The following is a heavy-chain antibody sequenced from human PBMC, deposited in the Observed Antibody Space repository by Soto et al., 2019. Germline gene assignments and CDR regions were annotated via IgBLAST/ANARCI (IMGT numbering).Heavy chain of an antibody. J-gene: IGHJ5*01. CDR3: ARSSIAVAGKKGFET. CDR2: INAGNGNT. CDR1: VYTVTVYA. D-gene: IGHD6-19*01. V-gene: IGHV1-3*01. Sequence: ASVXGSLKSVVYTVTVYAMHLLLRAPGQRLDCMGWINAGNGNTKYSQRSQGRVTITRDTSASTAYMELSSLRSEDTAVYYCARSSIAVAGKKGFETWGHGTLVNV.